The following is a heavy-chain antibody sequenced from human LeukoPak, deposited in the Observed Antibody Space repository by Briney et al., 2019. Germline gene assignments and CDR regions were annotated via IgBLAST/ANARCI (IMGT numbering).Heavy chain of an antibody. J-gene: IGHJ5*02. CDR1: GGSFSGYY. D-gene: IGHD6-13*01. CDR3: AKGARALIAAAGTNNWFDP. CDR2: INHSGST. Sequence: SETLSLTCAVHGGSFSGYYWSWIRQPPGKGLEWIGEINHSGSTNYNPSHKSRVTISVDTSKNQFSLKLSSVTAADTAVYYCAKGARALIAAAGTNNWFDPWGQGTRVTVSS. V-gene: IGHV4-34*01.